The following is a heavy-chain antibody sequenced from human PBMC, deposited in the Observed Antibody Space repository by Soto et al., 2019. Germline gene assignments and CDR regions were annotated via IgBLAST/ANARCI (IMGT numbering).Heavy chain of an antibody. Sequence: ASVKVSCKASGYTFSTYAINWVRQAPGQRLEWMGWINAGNGNTKYSQKFQGRVTITRDTSATTAYMELSSLRSEDTAVYYCARGVSTVTPNWFDPWGQGTLVTVSS. D-gene: IGHD4-17*01. CDR3: ARGVSTVTPNWFDP. J-gene: IGHJ5*02. CDR1: GYTFSTYA. V-gene: IGHV1-3*01. CDR2: INAGNGNT.